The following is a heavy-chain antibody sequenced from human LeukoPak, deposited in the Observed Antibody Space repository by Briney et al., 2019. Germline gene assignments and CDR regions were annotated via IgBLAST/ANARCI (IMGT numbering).Heavy chain of an antibody. D-gene: IGHD6-19*01. V-gene: IGHV4-59*01. CDR3: ARTDNSGWYSFDY. CDR2: IYYSGTT. J-gene: IGHJ4*02. CDR1: GGSISNYY. Sequence: SETLSLTCTVSGGSISNYYWSWIRQPPGKGLEWIGYIYYSGTTNYNPSLESRVTISVDMSKNHFSLKLSSVTAADTAVYYCARTDNSGWYSFDYWGQGTLVTVSS.